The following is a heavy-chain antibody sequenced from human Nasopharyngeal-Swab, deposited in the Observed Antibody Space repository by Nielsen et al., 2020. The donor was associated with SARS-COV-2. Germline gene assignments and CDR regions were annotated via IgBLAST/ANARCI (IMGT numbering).Heavy chain of an antibody. CDR2: IYYSGST. CDR1: GGSISSGGYY. J-gene: IGHJ3*02. D-gene: IGHD5-24*01. Sequence: SETLSLTCTVSGGSISSGGYYWSWIRQHPGKGLEWIGYIYYSGSTYYNPSLKSRVTISVDTSKNQFSLKLSSVTAADTAVYYCAGATEIEAFDIWGQGTMVTVSS. CDR3: AGATEIEAFDI. V-gene: IGHV4-31*03.